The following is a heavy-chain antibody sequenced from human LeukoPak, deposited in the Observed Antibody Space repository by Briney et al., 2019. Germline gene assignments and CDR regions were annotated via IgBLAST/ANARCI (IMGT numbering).Heavy chain of an antibody. CDR1: GFIFTNYN. Sequence: PGGSLRLFCAASGFIFTNYNLNWVRQAPGKGLEWISPISGGSTYIYYADSVRGRFTISRDNSKNTLYLQMNSLRAEDTAVYYCAKDRSSFPGNRDAFDIWGQGTMVTVSS. V-gene: IGHV3-21*04. CDR2: ISGGSTYI. CDR3: AKDRSSFPGNRDAFDI. J-gene: IGHJ3*02. D-gene: IGHD2/OR15-2a*01.